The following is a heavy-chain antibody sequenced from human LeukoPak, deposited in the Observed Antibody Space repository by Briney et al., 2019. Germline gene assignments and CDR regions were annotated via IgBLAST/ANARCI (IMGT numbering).Heavy chain of an antibody. CDR2: ISTGSSSM. CDR3: ARAGSVTSPVDY. D-gene: IGHD2-21*02. V-gene: IGHV3-21*06. CDR1: GFTFSAYA. J-gene: IGHJ4*02. Sequence: PGGSLRLSCEASGFTFSAYAMTWVRQAPGKGLEWVSSISTGSSSMFFADSEKGRFTISRDNAKNSVFLQMNSLRVEDTALYYCARAGSVTSPVDYWGQGALDTVSS.